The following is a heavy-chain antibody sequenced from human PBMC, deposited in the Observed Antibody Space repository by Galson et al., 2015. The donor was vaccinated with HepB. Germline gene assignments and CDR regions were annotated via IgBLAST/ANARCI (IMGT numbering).Heavy chain of an antibody. Sequence: SLRLSCAASGFGFFDYWMNWVRQAPGKGLQWVANIDQGGSGKYHVDSVQGRFTISRDNAKNSLYLQMNSLRAEDTAVYYCARAYCSGTNCYDRDSGYQGIAFDVWGRGTLVTVSS. CDR2: IDQGGSGK. J-gene: IGHJ3*01. CDR3: ARAYCSGTNCYDRDSGYQGIAFDV. D-gene: IGHD2-2*01. V-gene: IGHV3-7*01. CDR1: GFGFFDYW.